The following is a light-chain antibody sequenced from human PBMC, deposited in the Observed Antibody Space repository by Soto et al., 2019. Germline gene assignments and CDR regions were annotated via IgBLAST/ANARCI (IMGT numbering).Light chain of an antibody. Sequence: QSVLTQPPSVSAALGQKVTISCSGSNFNIGNNYVSWFQQLPGAAPKLLIYHNDKRPSGIPDRFSGSKSGTSATLGITGLQTGDEADYYCGTWDSSMSAAGWVFGGGTKLTVL. CDR1: NFNIGNNY. V-gene: IGLV1-51*01. CDR3: GTWDSSMSAAGWV. CDR2: HND. J-gene: IGLJ3*02.